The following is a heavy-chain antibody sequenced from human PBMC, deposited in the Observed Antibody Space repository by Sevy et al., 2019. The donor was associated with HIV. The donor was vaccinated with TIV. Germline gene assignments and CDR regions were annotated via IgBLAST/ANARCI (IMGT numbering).Heavy chain of an antibody. CDR3: ARYYHWSSGYYYFFYYGMDV. Sequence: GGSLRLSCAASEFSFSSYYMSWVRQAPGKGLEWVANINQDGSEKFYVDSVKGRFTISRDNAKNSLYLQMNSLRAEDTAVYYCARYYHWSSGYYYFFYYGMDVWGQGTTVTVSS. V-gene: IGHV3-7*01. D-gene: IGHD3-22*01. J-gene: IGHJ6*02. CDR2: INQDGSEK. CDR1: EFSFSSYY.